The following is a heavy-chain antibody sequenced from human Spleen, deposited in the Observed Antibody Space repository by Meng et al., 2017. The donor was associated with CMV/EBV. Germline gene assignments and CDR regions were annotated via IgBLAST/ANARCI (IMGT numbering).Heavy chain of an antibody. CDR1: GFSFSSEG. CDR3: AKDYRLGRATITAGY. CDR2: IRYDGSNK. V-gene: IGHV3-30*02. D-gene: IGHD5-24*01. Sequence: AAGGGGESGGGVLRLSCAASGFSFSSEGMYWGRQTRGERQASVACIRYDGSNKYYVDTVKGRFTISRDNSMNTLYLQRNGLRAEDTAVYDGAKDYRLGRATITAGYWGQGTLVTVSS. J-gene: IGHJ4*02.